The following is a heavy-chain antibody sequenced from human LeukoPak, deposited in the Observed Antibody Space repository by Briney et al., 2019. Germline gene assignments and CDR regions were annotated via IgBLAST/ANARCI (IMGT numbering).Heavy chain of an antibody. J-gene: IGHJ4*02. CDR3: AVHTNPGIAAAVWFDY. CDR2: IIPIFGTA. V-gene: IGHV1-69*05. D-gene: IGHD6-13*01. Sequence: SVKVSCKASGYTFTGYYMHWVRQAPGQGLEWMGGIIPIFGTANYAQKFQGRVTITTDESTSTAYMELSSLRSEDTAVYYCAVHTNPGIAAAVWFDYWGQGTLVTVSS. CDR1: GYTFTGYY.